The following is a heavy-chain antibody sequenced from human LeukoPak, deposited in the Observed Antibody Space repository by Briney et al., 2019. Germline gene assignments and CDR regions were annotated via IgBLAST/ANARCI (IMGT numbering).Heavy chain of an antibody. Sequence: PGGSLRLSCAASGFTFSSYAMSWVRQAPGKGLEWVSAISGSGGSTCYADSVKGRFTISRDNSKNTLYLQMNSLRAEDTAVYYCAKDGTYYHDPGTFDYWGQGTLVTVSS. V-gene: IGHV3-23*01. D-gene: IGHD3-3*02. CDR1: GFTFSSYA. CDR2: ISGSGGST. J-gene: IGHJ4*02. CDR3: AKDGTYYHDPGTFDY.